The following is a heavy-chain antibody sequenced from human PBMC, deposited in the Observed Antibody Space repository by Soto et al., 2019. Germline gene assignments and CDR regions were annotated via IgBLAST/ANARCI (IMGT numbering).Heavy chain of an antibody. D-gene: IGHD2-8*01. V-gene: IGHV3-7*04. CDR3: ARADHDGPQFDI. Sequence: EVQLVESGGGLVQPGGSLRLSCAASGFTSSTYYMNWVRQAPGKGLEWVADIRQDGGEIYYVDSVQGRFTISRDNAKNSVYLQMNSLRADDTAVYYCARADHDGPQFDIWGQGTMVTVSS. J-gene: IGHJ3*02. CDR1: GFTSSTYY. CDR2: IRQDGGEI.